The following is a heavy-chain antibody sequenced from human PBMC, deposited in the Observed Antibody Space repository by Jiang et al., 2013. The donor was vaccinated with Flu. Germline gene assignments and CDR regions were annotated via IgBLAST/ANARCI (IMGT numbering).Heavy chain of an antibody. J-gene: IGHJ4*02. CDR3: AREMGSRPLYYFDY. V-gene: IGHV3-33*01. D-gene: IGHD3-10*01. Sequence: SYGMHWVRQAPGKGLEWVAVIWYDGSNKYYADSVKGRFTISRDNSKNTLYLQMNSLRAEDTAVYYCAREMGSRPLYYFDYWGQGTLVTVSS. CDR2: IWYDGSNK. CDR1: SYG.